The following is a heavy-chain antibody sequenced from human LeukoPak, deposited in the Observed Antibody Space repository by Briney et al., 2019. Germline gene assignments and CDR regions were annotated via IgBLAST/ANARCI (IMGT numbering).Heavy chain of an antibody. CDR3: ARVYHLIVVGGTPLLDY. D-gene: IGHD2-15*01. CDR2: ISGDGSDT. V-gene: IGHV3-74*03. Sequence: PGGSLRLSCEGSGFIFSNHWIHWVRQDPGKGLVWLSRISGDGSDTTYVDSVEVRFTISSDNAKNTVYLRMNSLRAEDTGIYFCARVYHLIVVGGTPLLDYWGRGTLVTVSS. CDR1: GFIFSNHW. J-gene: IGHJ4*02.